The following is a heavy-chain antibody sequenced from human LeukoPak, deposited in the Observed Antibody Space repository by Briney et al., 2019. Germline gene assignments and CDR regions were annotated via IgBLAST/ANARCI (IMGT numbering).Heavy chain of an antibody. V-gene: IGHV3-21*01. Sequence: GGSLRLSCAASRFTFSSYTMNWVRQAPGKGLEWVSSITSSSYIYYADSVRGRFSISRDNAKNSLYLQMNSLRAEDTAVYYCARDSPSGSYYYFDYWGQGTLVTVSS. CDR3: ARDSPSGSYYYFDY. CDR2: ITSSSYI. J-gene: IGHJ4*02. D-gene: IGHD1-26*01. CDR1: RFTFSSYT.